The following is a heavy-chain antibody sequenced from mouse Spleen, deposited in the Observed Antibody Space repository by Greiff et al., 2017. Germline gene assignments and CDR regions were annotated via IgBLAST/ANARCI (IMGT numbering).Heavy chain of an antibody. CDR3: ARDDYESLYYAMDY. Sequence: QVQLQQPGAELVKPGASVKMSCKASGYTFTSYWITWVKQRPGQGLEWIGDIYPGSGSTNYNEKFKSKATLTVDTSSSTAYMQLSSLTSEDSAVYYCARDDYESLYYAMDYWGQGTSVTVSS. J-gene: IGHJ4*01. CDR1: GYTFTSYW. D-gene: IGHD2-4*01. V-gene: IGHV1-55*01. CDR2: IYPGSGST.